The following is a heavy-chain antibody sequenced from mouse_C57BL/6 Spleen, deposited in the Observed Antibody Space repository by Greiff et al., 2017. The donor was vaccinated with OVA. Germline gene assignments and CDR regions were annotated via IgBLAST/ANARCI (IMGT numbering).Heavy chain of an antibody. CDR1: GYAFTNYL. V-gene: IGHV1-54*01. CDR2: INPGSGGT. CDR3: ARLVDSSGYGD. J-gene: IGHJ2*01. D-gene: IGHD3-2*02. Sequence: VQLQQSGAELVRPGTSVKVSCKASGYAFTNYLIEWVKQRPGQGLEWIGVINPGSGGTYYNEKFKGKATLTADKSSSTAYMQLSSLTSEDSAVYFCARLVDSSGYGDWGQGTTLTVSS.